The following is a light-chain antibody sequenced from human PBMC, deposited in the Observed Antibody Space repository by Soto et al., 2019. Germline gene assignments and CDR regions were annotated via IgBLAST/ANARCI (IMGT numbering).Light chain of an antibody. CDR1: QSVSSSF. V-gene: IGKV3-20*01. CDR2: GAS. J-gene: IGKJ1*01. Sequence: EIVLTQSPGTLSLSPGERATLSCRASQSVSSSFLAWYQQKAGQAPRLLIYGASSRATGIPDRFSGSGSGKDFALTISRLEPEDFAVYYCQQYDRSPWTFGQGTKVEIK. CDR3: QQYDRSPWT.